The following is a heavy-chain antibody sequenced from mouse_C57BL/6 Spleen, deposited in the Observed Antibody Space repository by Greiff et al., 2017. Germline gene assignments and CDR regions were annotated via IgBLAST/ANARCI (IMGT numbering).Heavy chain of an antibody. D-gene: IGHD1-1*01. CDR3: AREYDALRYYFDY. V-gene: IGHV1-82*01. CDR2: IYPGDGDT. J-gene: IGHJ2*01. Sequence: QVQLQQSGPELVKPGASVKISCKASGYAFSSSWMNWVKQRPGKGLEWIGRIYPGDGDTNYNGKFKGKATLTADKSSSTAYMQRSSLTSEDSAVYFCAREYDALRYYFDYWGQGTTLTVSS. CDR1: GYAFSSSW.